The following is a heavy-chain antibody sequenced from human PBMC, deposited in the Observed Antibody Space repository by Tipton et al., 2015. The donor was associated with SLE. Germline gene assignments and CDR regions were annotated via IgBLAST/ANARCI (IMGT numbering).Heavy chain of an antibody. CDR1: GGSLNNYY. CDR3: ATNGHGETYGFFTEYLRH. V-gene: IGHV4-4*08. CDR2: IYSSGGT. J-gene: IGHJ1*01. Sequence: TLSLTCSVSGGSLNNYYWNWIRQTQGKGLEWIGYIYSSGGTDYNPSLKSRLTISVETSKNQFSLKLNSVTAADTAVYYCATNGHGETYGFFTEYLRHWGQGTLVTVSS. D-gene: IGHD4-17*01.